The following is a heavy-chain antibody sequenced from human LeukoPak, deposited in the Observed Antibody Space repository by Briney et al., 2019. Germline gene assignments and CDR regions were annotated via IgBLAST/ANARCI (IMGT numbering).Heavy chain of an antibody. Sequence: GGSLRLSCAASGFTFSSYAMSWVRQAPGKGLEWVSAISGSGGSTYYADSVKGRFTISRDNAKNSLYLQMNSLRAEDTAVYYCAREQSLRYFDWLSPGDAFDIWGQGTMVTVSS. J-gene: IGHJ3*02. CDR2: ISGSGGST. V-gene: IGHV3-23*01. CDR3: AREQSLRYFDWLSPGDAFDI. D-gene: IGHD3-9*01. CDR1: GFTFSSYA.